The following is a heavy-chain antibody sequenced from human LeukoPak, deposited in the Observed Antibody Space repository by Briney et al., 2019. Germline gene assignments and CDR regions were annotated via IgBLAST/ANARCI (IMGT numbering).Heavy chain of an antibody. V-gene: IGHV3-66*01. D-gene: IGHD3-10*01. CDR3: ARGWFGELLSPRFDY. J-gene: IGHJ4*02. Sequence: GGSLRLSCAASGFTVSSNYMSWVRQAPGKGLEWVSVIYSGGSTYYADSVKGRFTISRDNSKNTLYLQMNSLRAEDTAVYYCARGWFGELLSPRFDYWGQGTLVTVSS. CDR2: IYSGGST. CDR1: GFTVSSNY.